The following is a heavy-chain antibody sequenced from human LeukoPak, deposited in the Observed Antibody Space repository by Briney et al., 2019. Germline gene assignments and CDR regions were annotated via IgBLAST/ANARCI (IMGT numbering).Heavy chain of an antibody. CDR1: GDSVSSDSAA. CDR2: TYYRSKWYH. D-gene: IGHD7-27*01. CDR3: ALGRQSEEYLDN. J-gene: IGHJ4*02. Sequence: SQTLSLTCAISGDSVSSDSAAWSWIRHSPSRGLEWLGRTYYRSKWYHEYAISVKSRIAINPDTSKNQFSLQLDSVTPEDTAVYYCALGRQSEEYLDNWGQGALVAVSS. V-gene: IGHV6-1*01.